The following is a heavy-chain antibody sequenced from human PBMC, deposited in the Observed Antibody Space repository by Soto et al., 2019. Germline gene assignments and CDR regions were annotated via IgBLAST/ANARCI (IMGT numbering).Heavy chain of an antibody. V-gene: IGHV3-53*01. CDR3: TRVPPAGHQ. J-gene: IGHJ4*01. CDR1: GFSVSNNY. Sequence: EVQVVESGGGLIQPGGSLRLSCAASGFSVSNNYMSWVRQAPGKGLEWVSLIYSGGTTHYADSVKGRFTISRDSSNNTLHLQMNSLRVEDTALYYCTRVPPAGHQWGPGTLVTVAS. CDR2: IYSGGTT. D-gene: IGHD2-2*01.